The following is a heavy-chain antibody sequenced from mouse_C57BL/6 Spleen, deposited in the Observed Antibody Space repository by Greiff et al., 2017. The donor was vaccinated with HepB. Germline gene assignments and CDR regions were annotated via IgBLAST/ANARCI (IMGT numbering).Heavy chain of an antibody. CDR1: GYSITSGYD. V-gene: IGHV3-1*01. CDR3: ARGGKSNYYAMDY. D-gene: IGHD1-3*01. J-gene: IGHJ4*01. CDR2: ISYSGST. Sequence: EVQLQESGPGMVKPSQSLSLTCTVTGYSITSGYDWHWIRHFPGNKLEWMGYISYSGSTNYNPSLKSRISITHDTSKNHFFLKLNSVTTEDTATYYCARGGKSNYYAMDYWGQGTSVTVSS.